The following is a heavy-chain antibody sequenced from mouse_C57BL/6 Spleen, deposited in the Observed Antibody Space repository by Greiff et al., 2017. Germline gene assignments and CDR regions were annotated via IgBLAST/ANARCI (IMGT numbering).Heavy chain of an antibody. CDR2: IYPGDGDT. CDR3: ARYYYSNYGRYFDV. V-gene: IGHV1-80*01. Sequence: VQLQQSGAELVKPGASVKISCKASGYAFSSYWMNWVKQRPGKGLEWIGQIYPGDGDTNYNGKFKGKATLTADKSSSTAYMQLSSLTSEDSAVYFGARYYYSNYGRYFDVWGTGTTVTVSS. D-gene: IGHD2-5*01. J-gene: IGHJ1*03. CDR1: GYAFSSYW.